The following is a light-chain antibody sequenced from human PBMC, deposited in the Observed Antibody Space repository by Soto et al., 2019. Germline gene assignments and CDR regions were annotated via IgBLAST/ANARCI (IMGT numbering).Light chain of an antibody. J-gene: IGLJ1*01. CDR2: ANN. CDR3: QSYESSLSGYV. CDR1: SSNIGAGYD. Sequence: QSVLTQPPSVSGAPGQRVTISCTGSSSNIGAGYDVHWYHQLPGTAPKLLIYANNNRPSGVPDRFSGSKSGTSASLAITGLQAEDEADYYCQSYESSLSGYVVGSGTKATVL. V-gene: IGLV1-40*01.